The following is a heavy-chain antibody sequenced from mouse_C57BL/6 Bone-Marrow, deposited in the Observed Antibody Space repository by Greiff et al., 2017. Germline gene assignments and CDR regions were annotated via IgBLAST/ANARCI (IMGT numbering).Heavy chain of an antibody. CDR3: ACNWGRAGAY. Sequence: EVQLKESGPGLAKPSQSLSLTCSVTGYSITSCYYWNWIRQFPGNKLEWMGYISNDGSNNYNPSLKNRISITRDTSKNQFFLMLHAVTTEDTATSYCACNWGRAGAYWGQGTLVTVSA. V-gene: IGHV3-6*01. J-gene: IGHJ3*01. CDR1: GYSITSCYY. CDR2: ISNDGSN. D-gene: IGHD4-1*02.